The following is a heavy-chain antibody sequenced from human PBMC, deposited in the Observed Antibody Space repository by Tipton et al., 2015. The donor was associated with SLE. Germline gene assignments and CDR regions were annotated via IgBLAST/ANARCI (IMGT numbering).Heavy chain of an antibody. V-gene: IGHV4-61*09. CDR2: IYTSGST. CDR1: GGSISSGSYY. J-gene: IGHJ3*02. CDR3: ARAWGRITMVRGVRWAFDI. D-gene: IGHD3-10*01. Sequence: TLSLTCTVSGGSISSGSYYWSWIRQPAGKGLEWIGYIYTSGSTNYNPSLKSRVTISVDTSKNQFSLKLSSVTAADTAVYYCARAWGRITMVRGVRWAFDIWGQGTMVTVSS.